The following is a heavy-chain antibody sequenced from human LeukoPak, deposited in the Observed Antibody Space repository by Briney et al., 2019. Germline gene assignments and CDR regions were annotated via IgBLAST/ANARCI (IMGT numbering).Heavy chain of an antibody. Sequence: GASVKVSCKASGYTFTSYYMHWVRQAPGQGLEWMGWINPNSGGTNYAQKFQGRVTMTRDTSISTAYMELSRLRSDDTAVYYCARDFRGLIAARGFYYYMDVWGKGTTVTVSS. V-gene: IGHV1-2*02. J-gene: IGHJ6*03. CDR1: GYTFTSYY. CDR2: INPNSGGT. D-gene: IGHD6-6*01. CDR3: ARDFRGLIAARGFYYYMDV.